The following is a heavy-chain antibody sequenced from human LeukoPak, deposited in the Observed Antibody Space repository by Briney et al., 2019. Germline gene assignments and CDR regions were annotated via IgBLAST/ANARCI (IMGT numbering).Heavy chain of an antibody. Sequence: EGSLRLSCAASGFTFSTYGMHWVREAPGKGLGWVAGISHDGSHKYYADSVRDRFTISRDNSKNTLYLQVNSLRAEDSAVYYCAKNRLSYAAKETDYWGQGTLVTVSS. CDR1: GFTFSTYG. J-gene: IGHJ4*02. V-gene: IGHV3-30*18. D-gene: IGHD5-18*01. CDR3: AKNRLSYAAKETDY. CDR2: ISHDGSHK.